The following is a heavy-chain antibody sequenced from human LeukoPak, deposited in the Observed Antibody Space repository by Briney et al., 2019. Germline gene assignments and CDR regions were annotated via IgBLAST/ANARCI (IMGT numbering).Heavy chain of an antibody. J-gene: IGHJ3*02. CDR1: GFTFSSYA. V-gene: IGHV3-23*01. Sequence: GGSLRLSCAASGFTFSSYAMSWVRQAPGKGLEWVSAISGSGGSTYYADSVKGRFTISRDNAKNSLYLQMNSLRAEDTAVYYCARGRHGFDIWGQGTMVPVSS. CDR2: ISGSGGST. CDR3: ARGRHGFDI.